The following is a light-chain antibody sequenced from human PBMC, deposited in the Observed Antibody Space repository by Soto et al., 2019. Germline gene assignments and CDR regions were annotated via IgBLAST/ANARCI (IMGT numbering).Light chain of an antibody. J-gene: IGKJ1*01. Sequence: DVPMTQSPSTLSASVGDRVTITCRASQSITRWLAWYQQKPGKAPKLLIYDVSSLESGVPSRFSGSGSETEFTLTISSLQPDDSAIYYCQQYNTFWTFGQGTKVDIK. V-gene: IGKV1-5*01. CDR3: QQYNTFWT. CDR1: QSITRW. CDR2: DVS.